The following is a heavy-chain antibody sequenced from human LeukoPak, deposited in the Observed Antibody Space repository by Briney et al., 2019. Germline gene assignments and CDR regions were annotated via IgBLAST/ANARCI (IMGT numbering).Heavy chain of an antibody. D-gene: IGHD4-17*01. CDR3: AGRDLTVTNRDLDY. J-gene: IGHJ4*02. V-gene: IGHV3-21*01. CDR1: GFTFSSYS. CDR2: ISSSSSYI. Sequence: GGSLRLSCAASGFTFSSYSMNWVRQAPGKGLEWVSSISSSSSYIYYADSVKGRFTISRDNAKNSLYLQMNSLRAEDTAVYYCAGRDLTVTNRDLDYWGQGTLVTVSS.